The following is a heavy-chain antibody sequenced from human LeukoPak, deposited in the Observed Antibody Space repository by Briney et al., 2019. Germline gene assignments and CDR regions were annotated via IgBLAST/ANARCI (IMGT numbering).Heavy chain of an antibody. Sequence: SETLSLTCAVYGGSFSGYYWSWIRQPPGKGLEWIGEINHSGSTNYNPSLKSRVTISVDTSKNQFSLKLSSVTAADTAVYYCASSLYGSGSKNFDYWGQGTLVTVSS. CDR3: ASSLYGSGSKNFDY. CDR2: INHSGST. V-gene: IGHV4-34*01. J-gene: IGHJ4*02. D-gene: IGHD3-10*01. CDR1: GGSFSGYY.